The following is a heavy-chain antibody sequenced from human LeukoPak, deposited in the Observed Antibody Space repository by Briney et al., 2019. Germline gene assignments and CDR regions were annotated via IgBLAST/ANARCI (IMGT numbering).Heavy chain of an antibody. CDR2: IYENGGTT. CDR1: GFTFRSHA. J-gene: IGHJ6*02. CDR3: ARDLAGSGWSYYYYYYGMDV. V-gene: IGHV3-23*01. Sequence: GGSLRLSCVGSGFTFRSHAVSWVRQAPEKGLEFVSGIYENGGTTYYADSVKGRFSISRDNSKNTLYLQMDSLRGEDTAVYYCARDLAGSGWSYYYYYYGMDVWGQGTTVTVSS. D-gene: IGHD6-19*01.